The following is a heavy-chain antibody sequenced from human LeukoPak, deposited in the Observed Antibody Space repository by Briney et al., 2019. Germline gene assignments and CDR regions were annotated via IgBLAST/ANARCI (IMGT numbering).Heavy chain of an antibody. J-gene: IGHJ4*02. CDR2: INPGDSDT. Sequence: GESLKISCKGSGYRFTSYWIGWVRQMPGKGLEWMEIINPGDSDTRYSPSFQGQVTISADKSISTTYLQWSSLKASDSAIYYCARQGSTVTMDYWGQGTLVTVSS. CDR1: GYRFTSYW. CDR3: ARQGSTVTMDY. D-gene: IGHD4-17*01. V-gene: IGHV5-51*01.